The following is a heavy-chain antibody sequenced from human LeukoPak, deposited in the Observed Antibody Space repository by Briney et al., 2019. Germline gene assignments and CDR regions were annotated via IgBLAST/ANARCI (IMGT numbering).Heavy chain of an antibody. V-gene: IGHV4-34*01. CDR1: GGSFSGYY. D-gene: IGHD3-22*01. CDR3: ARYHYDSSGHSPRYFDY. J-gene: IGHJ4*02. Sequence: PSETLSLTCAVYGGSFSGYYWSWIRQPPGKGLEWIGEINHSGSTNYNPSLKSRVTISVDTSKNQFSLKLSSVTAADTAVYYCARYHYDSSGHSPRYFDYWGQGTLVTVSS. CDR2: INHSGST.